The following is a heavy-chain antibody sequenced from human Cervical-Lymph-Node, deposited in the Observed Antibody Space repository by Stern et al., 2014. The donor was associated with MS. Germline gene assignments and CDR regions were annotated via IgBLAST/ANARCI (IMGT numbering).Heavy chain of an antibody. Sequence: VQLVESGGGVVQPGRSLRLSCAASGFTFSSYAMHWVRQAPGKGLEWVAVISYDGSNKYYADSVKGRFTISRDNSKNTLYLQMNSLRAEDTAVYYCAKLSSLRYFDWLFQGSYFDYWGQGTLVTVSS. D-gene: IGHD3-9*01. CDR2: ISYDGSNK. CDR1: GFTFSSYA. V-gene: IGHV3-30*01. CDR3: AKLSSLRYFDWLFQGSYFDY. J-gene: IGHJ4*02.